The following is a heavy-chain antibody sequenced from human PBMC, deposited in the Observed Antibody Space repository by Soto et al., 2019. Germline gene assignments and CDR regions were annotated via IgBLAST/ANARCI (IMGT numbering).Heavy chain of an antibody. CDR1: GDTFTSYG. V-gene: IGHV1-18*04. D-gene: IGHD2-2*01. J-gene: IGHJ6*02. CDR3: ARDGSTSYYYYYGMDV. CDR2: ISAYNGNT. Sequence: ASVKVSCKASGDTFTSYGISWVRQAPGQGLEWMGWISAYNGNTNYAQKLQDRVTMTTDTSTSTAYMELSSLRSDDTALYYCARDGSTSYYYYYGMDVWGQGTTVTVSS.